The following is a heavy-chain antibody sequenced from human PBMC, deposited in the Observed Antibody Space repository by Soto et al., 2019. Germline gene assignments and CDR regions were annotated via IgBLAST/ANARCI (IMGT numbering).Heavy chain of an antibody. V-gene: IGHV4-30-4*01. J-gene: IGHJ5*02. Sequence: SETLSLTYTVSGGSISSYNNYRSWIHQPPGEGLEWIGFISYSGTTSYSPSLKSRVAISLDTSKNQFSLSLSSVTAADTAVYYCARGRGYSYGLDPWGQGTLVTVS. D-gene: IGHD5-18*01. CDR3: ARGRGYSYGLDP. CDR2: ISYSGTT. CDR1: GGSISSYNNY.